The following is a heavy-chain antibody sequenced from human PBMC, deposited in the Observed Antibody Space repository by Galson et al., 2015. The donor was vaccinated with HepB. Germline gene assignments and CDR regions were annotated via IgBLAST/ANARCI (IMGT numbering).Heavy chain of an antibody. D-gene: IGHD5-18*01. V-gene: IGHV3-43*01. Sequence: LRLSCAASGFTFDDYTMHWVRQAPGKGLEWVSLISWDGGSTYYADSVKGRFTISRDNSKNSLYLQMNSLRTEDTALYYCAKDMEVDTAMGSGFDYWGQGTLVTVSS. CDR3: AKDMEVDTAMGSGFDY. CDR1: GFTFDDYT. J-gene: IGHJ4*02. CDR2: ISWDGGST.